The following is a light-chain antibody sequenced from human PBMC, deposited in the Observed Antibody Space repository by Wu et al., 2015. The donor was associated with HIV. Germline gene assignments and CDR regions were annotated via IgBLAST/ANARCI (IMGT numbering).Light chain of an antibody. Sequence: AIQMSQSPSSLSASVGDRVTITCRASQAIRYDLGWYQQKPGKAPKLLIYGASILQSGVPSRFSGSGSDTDFTLTISSLQPEDFATYYCLQDYAYPRTTFGQGTRLEIK. CDR2: GAS. CDR3: LQDYAYPRTT. CDR1: QAIRYD. V-gene: IGKV1-6*01. J-gene: IGKJ5*01.